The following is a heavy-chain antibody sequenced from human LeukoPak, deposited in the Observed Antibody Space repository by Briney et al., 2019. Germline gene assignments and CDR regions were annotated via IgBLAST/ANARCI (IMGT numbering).Heavy chain of an antibody. V-gene: IGHV4-34*01. CDR1: GGSFSGYY. CDR2: INHSGST. J-gene: IGHJ5*02. D-gene: IGHD4-17*01. Sequence: SETLSLTCAVYGGSFSGYYWSWIRQPPGKGLEWIGEINHSGSTNYNPSLKSRVTISVDTSKNQFSLKLSSVTAADTAVYYCAREPTVTHTHFGVPWGQGTLVTVSS. CDR3: AREPTVTHTHFGVP.